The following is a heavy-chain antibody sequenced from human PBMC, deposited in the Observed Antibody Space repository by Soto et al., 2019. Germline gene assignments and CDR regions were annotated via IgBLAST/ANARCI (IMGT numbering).Heavy chain of an antibody. V-gene: IGHV4-31*03. CDR2: IYYSGST. Sequence: TLSLTCTVSGGSISSGGYYWSWIRQHPGKGLEWIGYIYYSGSTYYNPSLKSRVTISVDTSKSQFSLKLSSVTAADTAVYYCARTGDSYGLYYFDYWGQGTLVTVSS. CDR1: GGSISSGGYY. CDR3: ARTGDSYGLYYFDY. D-gene: IGHD5-18*01. J-gene: IGHJ4*02.